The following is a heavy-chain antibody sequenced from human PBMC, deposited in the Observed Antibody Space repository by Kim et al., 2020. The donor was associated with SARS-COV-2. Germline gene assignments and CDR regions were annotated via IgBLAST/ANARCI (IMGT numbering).Heavy chain of an antibody. D-gene: IGHD7-27*01. J-gene: IGHJ5*02. CDR2: INPYGGGT. CDR1: GYTFTGYN. Sequence: ASVKVSCKASGYTFTGYNMHWVRQAPGQGLEWMGRINPYGGGTNYAQKFQGRVTMARDTSISTVFMELSGLTSDDTAVYYCARSLTGGYNWFDPWGQGTL. V-gene: IGHV1-2*06. CDR3: ARSLTGGYNWFDP.